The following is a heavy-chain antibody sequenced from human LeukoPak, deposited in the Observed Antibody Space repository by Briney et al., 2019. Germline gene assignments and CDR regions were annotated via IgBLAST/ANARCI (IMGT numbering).Heavy chain of an antibody. V-gene: IGHV3-30*18. Sequence: GGSLRLSGAVSGFTFSNYGMHWVRQAPGKGLEWVAVISYDGSNKYYADSVKGRFTISRDNSKNTLYLQMNSLRAEDTAVYYCAKEAFDSSGSSDYWGQGTLVTVSS. J-gene: IGHJ4*02. CDR3: AKEAFDSSGSSDY. CDR2: ISYDGSNK. CDR1: GFTFSNYG. D-gene: IGHD3-22*01.